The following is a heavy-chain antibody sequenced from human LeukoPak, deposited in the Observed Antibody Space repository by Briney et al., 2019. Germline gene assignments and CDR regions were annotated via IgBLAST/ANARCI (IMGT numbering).Heavy chain of an antibody. CDR1: GGSISSGGYY. CDR3: ARSGRGPDDAFDI. D-gene: IGHD3-10*01. Sequence: SETLSLTCTVSGGSISSGGYYWSCIRQHPGKGLGWLGYIYYSGSTYYNPSLKSRVTISVDTSKNQFSLKLSSVTAADTAVYYCARSGRGPDDAFDIWGQGTMVTVSS. V-gene: IGHV4-31*03. CDR2: IYYSGST. J-gene: IGHJ3*02.